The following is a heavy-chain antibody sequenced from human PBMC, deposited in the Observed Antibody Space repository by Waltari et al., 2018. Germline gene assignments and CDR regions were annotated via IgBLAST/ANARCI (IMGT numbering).Heavy chain of an antibody. CDR3: ARVRSSGLPDY. CDR1: GFTFSSYS. J-gene: IGHJ4*02. Sequence: EVQLVESGGGLVKPGGSLRLSCAASGFTFSSYSMNWVRQAPGKGLEWVSSISSSSSYIYYADSVKGRFTISRDNAKHSLYLQMNSLRAEDTAVYYCARVRSSGLPDYWGQGTLGTVAA. CDR2: ISSSSSYI. V-gene: IGHV3-21*01. D-gene: IGHD6-19*01.